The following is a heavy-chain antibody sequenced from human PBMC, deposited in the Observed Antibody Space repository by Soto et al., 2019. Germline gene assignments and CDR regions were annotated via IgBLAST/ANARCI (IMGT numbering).Heavy chain of an antibody. D-gene: IGHD6-19*01. V-gene: IGHV1-69*01. Sequence: QVQLVQSGAEVKKPGSSVKVSCKASGGTFSSYAISWVRQAPGQGLEWMGGIIPIFGTANYAQKFQGRFTITADESTSTAYMELSSLRSEDTAVYYCARQGRNSSGWYFFYFDYWRQGPLVTVSS. CDR1: GGTFSSYA. J-gene: IGHJ4*02. CDR3: ARQGRNSSGWYFFYFDY. CDR2: IIPIFGTA.